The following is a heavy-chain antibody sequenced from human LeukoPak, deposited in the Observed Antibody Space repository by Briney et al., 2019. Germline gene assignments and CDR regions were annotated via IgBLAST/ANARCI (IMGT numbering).Heavy chain of an antibody. CDR2: IYHSGST. D-gene: IGHD6-6*01. V-gene: IGHV4-38-2*01. CDR1: GYSISSGYY. Sequence: ASETLSLTCAVSGYSISSGYYWGWIRQPPGKGLEWIGSIYHSGSTYYNPSLKSRVTISVDTSKNQFSLKLSSVTAADTAVYYCARVGKYSSSYTFDYWGQGTLVTVSS. CDR3: ARVGKYSSSYTFDY. J-gene: IGHJ4*02.